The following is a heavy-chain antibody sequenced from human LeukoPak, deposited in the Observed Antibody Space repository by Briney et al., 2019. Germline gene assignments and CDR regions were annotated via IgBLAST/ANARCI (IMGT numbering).Heavy chain of an antibody. Sequence: ASVKVSCKASGYAVTSYYMHWVRQAPGQGLEWRGIINPSGGSTSYAQKFQGRVTMTRDTSTSTVYMELSSLRSEDTAVYYCASDFYDSSGYYMSWGQGTLVTVSS. J-gene: IGHJ5*02. V-gene: IGHV1-46*01. CDR1: GYAVTSYY. CDR3: ASDFYDSSGYYMS. CDR2: INPSGGST. D-gene: IGHD3-22*01.